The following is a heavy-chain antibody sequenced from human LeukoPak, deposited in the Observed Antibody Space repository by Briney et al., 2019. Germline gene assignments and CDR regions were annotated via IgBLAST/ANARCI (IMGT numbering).Heavy chain of an antibody. J-gene: IGHJ4*02. D-gene: IGHD5-12*01. Sequence: PGGSLRLSCAASGFTFTSYTMSWVRQAPGKGLEWVSTISGSGGSTDYADSVKGRFTISRDNSKNTVYVQMNSLRAEDTAVYYCAKGSGCSGPPDWGQGTLVTVSA. CDR2: ISGSGGST. V-gene: IGHV3-23*01. CDR3: AKGSGCSGPPD. CDR1: GFTFTSYT.